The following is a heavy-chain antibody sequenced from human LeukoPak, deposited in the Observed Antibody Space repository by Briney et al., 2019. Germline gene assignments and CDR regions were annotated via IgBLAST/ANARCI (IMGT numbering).Heavy chain of an antibody. CDR2: IYFSGNT. CDR3: ARDLNHGFNYYYYGLEV. J-gene: IGHJ6*02. V-gene: IGHV4-59*01. Sequence: SETLSLTCTVSGXSINSYYGSWIRQPPGKGLEWIGYIYFSGNTKYNPSLKNRVTISVDRSKSQFYLTLRSVTAADTAVYYCARDLNHGFNYYYYGLEVWGQGTTVTVSS. CDR1: GXSINSYY. D-gene: IGHD3-9*01.